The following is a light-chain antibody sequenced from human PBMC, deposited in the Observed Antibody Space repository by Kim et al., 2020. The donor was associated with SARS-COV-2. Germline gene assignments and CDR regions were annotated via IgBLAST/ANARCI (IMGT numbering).Light chain of an antibody. Sequence: SSELTQDPAVSVALGQTVRITCQGDSLRSYYASWYQQNPGQAPVLVIYGKNTRPSGIPDRFSGSSSGNTASLTITGAQAEDEADYYCNSRDSSGHHVVFG. CDR2: GKN. J-gene: IGLJ2*01. CDR1: SLRSYY. V-gene: IGLV3-19*01. CDR3: NSRDSSGHHVV.